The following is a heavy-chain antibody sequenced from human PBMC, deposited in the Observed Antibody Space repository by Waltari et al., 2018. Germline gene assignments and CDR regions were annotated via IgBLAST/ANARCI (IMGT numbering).Heavy chain of an antibody. D-gene: IGHD6-13*01. CDR1: GGSISSYY. V-gene: IGHV4-59*01. J-gene: IGHJ6*02. CDR3: ARGAGYSSSQQGGEHYYYYGMDV. Sequence: QVQLQESGPGLVKPSETLSLTCTVSGGSISSYYWRWIRQPPGKGLEWIGYIYYSGSTNYNPSLKSRVTISVDTSKNQFSLKLSSLRSEDTAVYYCARGAGYSSSQQGGEHYYYYGMDVWGQGTTVTVSS. CDR2: IYYSGST.